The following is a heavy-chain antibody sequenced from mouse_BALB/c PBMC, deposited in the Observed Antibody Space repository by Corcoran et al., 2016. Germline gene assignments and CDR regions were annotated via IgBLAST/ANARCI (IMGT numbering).Heavy chain of an antibody. J-gene: IGHJ2*01. Sequence: EVQLQQSGPELVKPGASVKISCKASGYSFTGYYMHWVKQSHVKSLGWIGRINPYNGATSYNQNFKDKASLTVDKSSSTAYMELHSLTSEDSAVYYSITGTYFDYWGQGTTLTVSS. CDR1: GYSFTGYY. CDR2: INPYNGAT. CDR3: ITGTYFDY. D-gene: IGHD4-1*01. V-gene: IGHV1-26*01.